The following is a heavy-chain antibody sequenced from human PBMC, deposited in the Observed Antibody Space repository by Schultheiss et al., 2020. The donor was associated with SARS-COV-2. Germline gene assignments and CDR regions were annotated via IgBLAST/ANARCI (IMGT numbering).Heavy chain of an antibody. CDR2: IYYSGST. CDR3: ARHHDYGDYYLSL. D-gene: IGHD4-17*01. V-gene: IGHV4-30-4*07. CDR1: GGSISSGGYS. J-gene: IGHJ4*02. Sequence: SETLSLTCAVSGGSISSGGYSWSWIRQPPGKGLEWIGYIYYSGSTYYNPSLKSRVTISVDRSKNQLSLKLSSVTAADTAVYYCARHHDYGDYYLSLWGQGTLVTVSS.